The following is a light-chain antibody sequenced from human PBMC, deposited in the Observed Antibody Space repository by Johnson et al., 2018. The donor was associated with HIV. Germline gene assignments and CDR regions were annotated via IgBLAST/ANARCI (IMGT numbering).Light chain of an antibody. V-gene: IGLV1-51*01. CDR1: SSNIGNNY. J-gene: IGLJ1*01. Sequence: QSVLTQPPSVSAAPGQKVTISCSGSSSNIGNNYVSWYQQFPGTAPKLLIYDNNKRPSGIPDRFSGSKSGTSATLGITGLQTGDEADYYCGTWDSRLSAGHVFEPGTKVTVL. CDR2: DNN. CDR3: GTWDSRLSAGHV.